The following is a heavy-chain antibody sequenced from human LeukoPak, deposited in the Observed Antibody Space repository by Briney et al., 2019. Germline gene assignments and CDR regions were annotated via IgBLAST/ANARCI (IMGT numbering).Heavy chain of an antibody. V-gene: IGHV4-30-4*01. CDR3: ARDYGIAVAGTDAFDI. Sequence: SETLSPTCTVSGGSISSGDYYWSWIRQPPGKGLEWIGYIYYSGSTYYNPSLKSRVTISVDTSKNQFSLKLSSVTAADTAVYYCARDYGIAVAGTDAFDIWGQGTMVTVSS. CDR2: IYYSGST. CDR1: GGSISSGDYY. D-gene: IGHD6-19*01. J-gene: IGHJ3*02.